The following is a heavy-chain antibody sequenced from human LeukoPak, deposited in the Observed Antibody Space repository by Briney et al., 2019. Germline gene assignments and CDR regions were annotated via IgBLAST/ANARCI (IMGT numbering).Heavy chain of an antibody. CDR2: ISSSSSTI. Sequence: PGGSLRLSCAASGFTFGSYSMNWVRQAPGKGLEWVSYISSSSSTIYYAGSVKGRFTISRDNAKNSLYLQMNSLRAEDTAVYYCARDLEGYYDSSGTNWFDPWGQGTLVTVSS. V-gene: IGHV3-48*04. J-gene: IGHJ5*02. CDR3: ARDLEGYYDSSGTNWFDP. D-gene: IGHD3-22*01. CDR1: GFTFGSYS.